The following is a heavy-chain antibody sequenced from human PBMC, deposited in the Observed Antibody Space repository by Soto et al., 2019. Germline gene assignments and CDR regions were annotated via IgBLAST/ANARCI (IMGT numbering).Heavy chain of an antibody. Sequence: TSETLSLTCAVSGGSISSSNWWSWVRQPPGKGLEWIGEIYHTGSTNYNPSLKSRVTISVDKSKNQFSLKLSSVTAADTAVYYCASLEYYYGMDVWGQGTTVTVSS. CDR3: ASLEYYYGMDV. CDR2: IYHTGST. V-gene: IGHV4-4*02. J-gene: IGHJ6*02. CDR1: GGSISSSNW.